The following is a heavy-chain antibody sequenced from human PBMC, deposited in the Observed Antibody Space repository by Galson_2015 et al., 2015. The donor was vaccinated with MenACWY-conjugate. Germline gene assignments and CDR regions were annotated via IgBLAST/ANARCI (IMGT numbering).Heavy chain of an antibody. CDR3: ARTVGRSKRYCSSTGCINTWFDP. CDR2: IYYTGTT. CDR1: GDSISSFNSF. Sequence: SETLSLTCTVSGDSISSFNSFWAWIRQPPGKGLEWIGNIYYTGTTYYNSSLKSRVTISLDTSKNQFSLRLSSVTAADTAVYHCARTVGRSKRYCSSTGCINTWFDPWGQGTLVTVSP. J-gene: IGHJ5*02. V-gene: IGHV4-39*07. D-gene: IGHD2-2*01.